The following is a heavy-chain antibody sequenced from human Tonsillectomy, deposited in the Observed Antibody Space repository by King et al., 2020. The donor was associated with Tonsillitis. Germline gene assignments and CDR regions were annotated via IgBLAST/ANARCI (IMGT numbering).Heavy chain of an antibody. CDR2: INPDSGAA. CDR1: GYSFTGYS. Sequence: VQLVESGAEVKKPGASLKVSCQASGYSFTGYSIHWVRQAPGQGLDWMVRINPDSGAADYALRFEDRVTMTTDTSLRTAYLGLSRLRSDDTATYFCARDTGGGRAFDCWGQGTLVTVSS. CDR3: ARDTGGGRAFDC. J-gene: IGHJ4*02. V-gene: IGHV1-2*06. D-gene: IGHD2-8*02.